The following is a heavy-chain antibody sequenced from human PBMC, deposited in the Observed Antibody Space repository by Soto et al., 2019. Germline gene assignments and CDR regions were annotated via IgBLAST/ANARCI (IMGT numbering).Heavy chain of an antibody. J-gene: IGHJ4*02. CDR3: ARDEDSIVVVPAAIDY. V-gene: IGHV3-30-3*01. Sequence: QVQLVESGGGVVQPGRSLRLSCAASGFTFSSYAMHWVRQAPGKGLEWVAVISYDGSNKYYADSVKGRFTISRDNSKNTLYLQMNSLRAEDTAVYYCARDEDSIVVVPAAIDYWGQGTLGTVSS. D-gene: IGHD2-2*01. CDR2: ISYDGSNK. CDR1: GFTFSSYA.